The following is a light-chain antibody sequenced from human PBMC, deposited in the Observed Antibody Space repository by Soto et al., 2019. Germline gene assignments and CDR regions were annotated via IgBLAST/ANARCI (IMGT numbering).Light chain of an antibody. CDR2: DAS. CDR1: QSISSW. J-gene: IGKJ3*01. CDR3: QQYNSYSRFT. V-gene: IGKV1-5*01. Sequence: DIQMTQSPSTLSASVGDRVTITCRAIQSISSWLAWYQQEPGKAPKLLIYDASSLESGVPSRFSGSGSGTEFTLTISSLQPDDFATYYCQQYNSYSRFTFGPGTKVDIK.